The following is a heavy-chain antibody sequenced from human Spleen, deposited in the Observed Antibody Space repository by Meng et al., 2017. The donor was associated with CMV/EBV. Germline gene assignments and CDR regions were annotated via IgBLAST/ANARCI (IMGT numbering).Heavy chain of an antibody. CDR3: ARLSSSHFGYFGMVV. CDR1: GGSISNNY. D-gene: IGHD6-6*01. CDR2: IYYSGSP. V-gene: IGHV4-59*01. Sequence: SETLSLTCTVSGGSISNNYWNWIRQPPGKGLEWIAYIYYSGSPNYNPSLKSRVTISIDTSKSQFSLKLTSVTAADTAVYYCARLSSSHFGYFGMVVWGQGTTVTVSS. J-gene: IGHJ6*02.